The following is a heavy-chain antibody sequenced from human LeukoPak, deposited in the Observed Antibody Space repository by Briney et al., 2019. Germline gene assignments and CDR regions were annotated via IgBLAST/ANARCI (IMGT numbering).Heavy chain of an antibody. J-gene: IGHJ5*02. D-gene: IGHD3-10*01. V-gene: IGHV3-74*01. CDR2: INSDGSST. CDR3: ARDPADYYGSGSYYNAP. Sequence: XGKGLVWVSRINSDGSSTSYADSVKGRFTISRDNAKNTLYLQMNSLIAEDTAVYYCARDPADYYGSGSYYNAPWGQGTLVTVSS.